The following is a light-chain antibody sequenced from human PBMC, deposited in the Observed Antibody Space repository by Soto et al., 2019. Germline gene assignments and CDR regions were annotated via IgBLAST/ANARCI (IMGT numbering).Light chain of an antibody. CDR2: EVN. CDR3: SSYAGSSNV. V-gene: IGLV2-8*01. CDR1: SSDVGAYNY. J-gene: IGLJ1*01. Sequence: QSVLTQPASVSGSPGQSITISCTGTSSDVGAYNYLSWFQQHPGKAPKLMIYEVNKRPSGVPDRFSGSKSGNTASLTVSGLQAEDEADYYCSSYAGSSNVFGTGTKVTVL.